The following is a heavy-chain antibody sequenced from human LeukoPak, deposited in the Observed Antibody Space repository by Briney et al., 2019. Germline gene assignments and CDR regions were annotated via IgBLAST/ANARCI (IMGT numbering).Heavy chain of an antibody. CDR3: ARTMTGYYYYYMDV. CDR2: IIPIFGTA. J-gene: IGHJ6*03. D-gene: IGHD2-8*01. CDR1: GGTFSSYA. V-gene: IGHV1-69*06. Sequence: ASVKVSCKASGGTFSSYAISWVRQAPGQGLEWMGGIIPIFGTANYAQKFQGRVTITADKSTSTAYMELSSLRSEDTAVYYCARTMTGYYYYYMDVWGKGTTVTVSS.